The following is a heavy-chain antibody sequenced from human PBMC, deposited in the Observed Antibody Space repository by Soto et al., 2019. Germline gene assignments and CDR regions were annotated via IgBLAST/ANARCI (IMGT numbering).Heavy chain of an antibody. CDR3: AFGMDV. J-gene: IGHJ6*04. CDR2: IYSGGST. Sequence: EWVSVIYSGGSTYYADSVKGRFTISRDNSKNTLYLQMNSLRAEDTAVYYCAFGMDVWGKGSKVTGSS. V-gene: IGHV3-66*01.